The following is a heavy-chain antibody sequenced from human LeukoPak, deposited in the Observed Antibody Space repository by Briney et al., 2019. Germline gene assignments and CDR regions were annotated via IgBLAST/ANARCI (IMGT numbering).Heavy chain of an antibody. J-gene: IGHJ3*02. V-gene: IGHV3-7*01. CDR3: ARVWSATDAFDI. Sequence: PGGSLRLSCAASGFTFSSYAMSWVRQAPGKGLEWVANIKKDGSEKYYVDSVKGRFTTSRDNAKNSLYLQMNSLRAEDTAVYYCARVWSATDAFDIWGQGTMVTVSS. D-gene: IGHD3-3*01. CDR2: IKKDGSEK. CDR1: GFTFSSYA.